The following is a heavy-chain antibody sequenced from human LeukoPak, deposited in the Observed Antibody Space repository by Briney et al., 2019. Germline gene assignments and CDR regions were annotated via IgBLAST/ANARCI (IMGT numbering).Heavy chain of an antibody. J-gene: IGHJ5*02. CDR3: ARDMAELPQPDP. Sequence: PGGSLRLSCAASGFTFSSYNMNWVRQAPGKGLEWVSSITRSSSYIYYADSVKGRFTISRDNAKNSLYLRMNSLRVEATAVYYCARDMAELPQPDPWGQGTLVTVSS. CDR1: GFTFSSYN. V-gene: IGHV3-21*01. D-gene: IGHD1-26*01. CDR2: ITRSSSYI.